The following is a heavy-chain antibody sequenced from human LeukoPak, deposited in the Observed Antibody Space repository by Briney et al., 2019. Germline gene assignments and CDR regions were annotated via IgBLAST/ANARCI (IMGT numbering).Heavy chain of an antibody. J-gene: IGHJ5*02. CDR2: IYYSGST. CDR3: ARELRWELQTGNWFDP. D-gene: IGHD1-26*01. V-gene: IGHV4-39*07. CDR1: GGSISSSSYY. Sequence: SETLSLTCTVSGGSISSSSYYWGWIRQPPGKGLEWIGSIYYSGSTYYNPSLKSRVTISVDTSKNQFSLKLSSVTAADTAMYYCARELRWELQTGNWFDPWGQGTLVTVSS.